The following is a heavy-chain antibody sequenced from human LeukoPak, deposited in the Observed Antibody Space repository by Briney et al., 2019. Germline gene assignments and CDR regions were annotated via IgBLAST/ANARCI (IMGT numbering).Heavy chain of an antibody. CDR1: GGSISSGSYY. Sequence: PSQTLSLTCTVSGGSISSGSYYWSWIRQPAGKGLEWIGRIYTSGSTNYNPSLKSRVTMSVDTSKNQFSLKLSSVTAADTAVYYCARDQVAAGTYYMDVWGKGTTVTVSS. CDR3: ARDQVAAGTYYMDV. CDR2: IYTSGST. J-gene: IGHJ6*03. D-gene: IGHD6-13*01. V-gene: IGHV4-61*02.